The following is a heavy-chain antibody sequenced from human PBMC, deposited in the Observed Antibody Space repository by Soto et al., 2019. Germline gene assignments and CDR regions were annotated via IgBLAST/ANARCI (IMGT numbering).Heavy chain of an antibody. CDR3: GRDLSNGAVRGLKSWATSP. V-gene: IGHV1-46*03. CDR2: INPSGGAT. Sequence: QVQLVQSGAEVKKPGASVKVSCKASGYTFITYYVHWVRQAPGQGLEWMGIINPSGGATTYAQKFQGRVTMTRDTSTSTVYMELSSLTSEDTAVYYCGRDLSNGAVRGLKSWATSPWGQGTLVTVSS. D-gene: IGHD3-10*01. J-gene: IGHJ5*02. CDR1: GYTFITYY.